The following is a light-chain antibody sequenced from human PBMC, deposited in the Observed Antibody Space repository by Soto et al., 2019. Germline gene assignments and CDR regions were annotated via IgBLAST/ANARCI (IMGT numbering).Light chain of an antibody. Sequence: QSVLTQPPSASGSPGQSVTISCTGTSSDVGGYNYVSWYQQHPGKAPKLMIYEVSERPSGVPDRFSGSKSGNTASLTVSGLQAEDEADYYCSSYAGSNNLVFGGGTKL. CDR1: SSDVGGYNY. CDR2: EVS. CDR3: SSYAGSNNLV. J-gene: IGLJ3*02. V-gene: IGLV2-8*01.